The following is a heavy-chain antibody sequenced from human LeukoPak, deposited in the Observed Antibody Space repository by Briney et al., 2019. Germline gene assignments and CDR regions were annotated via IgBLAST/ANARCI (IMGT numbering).Heavy chain of an antibody. Sequence: SVKVSCKASGGTFGSYAISWVRQAPGQGLEWMGGIIPIFGTASYAQKFQGRVTITTDESTSTAYMDLSSLRSEDTAVYYCAREGVVTTRRGYYYMDVWGKGTTVTVSS. CDR3: AREGVVTTRRGYYYMDV. D-gene: IGHD4-11*01. CDR2: IIPIFGTA. CDR1: GGTFGSYA. J-gene: IGHJ6*03. V-gene: IGHV1-69*05.